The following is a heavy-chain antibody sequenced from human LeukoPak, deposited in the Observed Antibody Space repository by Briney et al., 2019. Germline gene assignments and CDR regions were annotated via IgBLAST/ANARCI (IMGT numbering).Heavy chain of an antibody. J-gene: IGHJ4*02. D-gene: IGHD5-12*01. V-gene: IGHV4-31*02. CDR2: IYKSGST. CDR1: GGSINSDGYY. CDR3: AISPSGYESLDY. Sequence: PSETLSLTCSVSGGSINSDGYYWSWIRQLPGKGLEWIGYIYKSGSTNYNPSLKSRVTISVERSKNQFSLKLSSVTAADTAVYYCAISPSGYESLDYWGQGTLVTVSS.